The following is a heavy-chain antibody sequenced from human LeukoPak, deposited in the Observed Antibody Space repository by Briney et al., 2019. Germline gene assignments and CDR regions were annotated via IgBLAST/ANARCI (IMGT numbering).Heavy chain of an antibody. J-gene: IGHJ4*02. CDR2: IIPIFGTA. CDR3: ATLWFGELPFYFDY. V-gene: IGHV1-69*13. Sequence: GASVKVSCKASGGTFSSYAISWVRQAPGQGLEWTGGIIPIFGTANYAQKFQGRVTITADESTSTAYMELSSLRSEDTAVYYCATLWFGELPFYFDYWGQGTLVTVSS. CDR1: GGTFSSYA. D-gene: IGHD3-10*01.